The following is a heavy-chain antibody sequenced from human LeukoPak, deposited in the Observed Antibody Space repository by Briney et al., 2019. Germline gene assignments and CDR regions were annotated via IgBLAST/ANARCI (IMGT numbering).Heavy chain of an antibody. CDR1: GGSISSYY. V-gene: IGHV4-59*08. Sequence: SETLSLTCTVSGGSISSYYWSWIRQPPGKGLEWIGYIYYSGSTNYNPSLKSRVTISVDTSKNQFSLKLSSVTAADTAVYYCAMTGYGAFDIWGQGTMVTVSS. CDR2: IYYSGST. J-gene: IGHJ3*02. D-gene: IGHD3-9*01. CDR3: AMTGYGAFDI.